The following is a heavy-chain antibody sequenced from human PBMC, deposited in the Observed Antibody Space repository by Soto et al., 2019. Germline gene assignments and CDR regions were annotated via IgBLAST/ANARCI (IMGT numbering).Heavy chain of an antibody. CDR3: ARDLDYDSSGYYFPGFDY. J-gene: IGHJ4*02. Sequence: GGSLRLSCAASGFTFSSYSMNWVRQAPGKGLEWVSYITSSSTTIYYADSVKGRFTISRDNAKNSLYLQMNSLRAEDTAVYYCARDLDYDSSGYYFPGFDYWGQGTLDTVSS. CDR2: ITSSSTTI. CDR1: GFTFSSYS. V-gene: IGHV3-48*01. D-gene: IGHD3-22*01.